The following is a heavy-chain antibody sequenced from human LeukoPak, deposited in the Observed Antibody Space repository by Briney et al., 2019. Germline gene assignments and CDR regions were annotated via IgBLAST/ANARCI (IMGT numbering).Heavy chain of an antibody. V-gene: IGHV4-30-2*01. CDR2: IYHSGST. CDR1: GGSISSGGYS. Sequence: PSETLSLTCAVSGGSISSGGYSWSWIRQPPGKGLEWIGYIYHSGSTYYNPSLKSRVTMPVDRSKNQFSLKLNSVTAADTAVYYCARGWGPVYYFDYWGQGTLVTVSS. J-gene: IGHJ4*02. D-gene: IGHD3-16*01. CDR3: ARGWGPVYYFDY.